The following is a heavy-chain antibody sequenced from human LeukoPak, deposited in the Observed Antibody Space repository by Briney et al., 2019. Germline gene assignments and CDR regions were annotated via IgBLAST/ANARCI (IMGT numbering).Heavy chain of an antibody. CDR2: INAGNGNT. Sequence: ASVKVSCKASGYTFTGYNIHWVRQAPGERLEWMGWINAGNGNTKFSQKFQGRVTITRDTSASTAYMELSSLRSEDTAVYYCARTSMVGRWVDYWGQGTLVTVSS. CDR1: GYTFTGYN. J-gene: IGHJ4*02. D-gene: IGHD5-18*01. V-gene: IGHV1-3*01. CDR3: ARTSMVGRWVDY.